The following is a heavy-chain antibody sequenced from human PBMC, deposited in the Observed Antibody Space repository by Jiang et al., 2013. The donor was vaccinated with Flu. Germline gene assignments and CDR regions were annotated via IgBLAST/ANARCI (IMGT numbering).Heavy chain of an antibody. CDR1: GYTFTTYG. CDR2: ISGYNDDT. Sequence: SGAEVKKPGASVKVSCKASGYTFTTYGISWVRQAPGQGLEWMGWISGYNDDTKYARNLQGRVTMTTDTPTSTAYMELRSLRSDDTAVYYCARDVRDSGSYYLLYSYAMDVWGQGTTVTVSS. V-gene: IGHV1-18*04. J-gene: IGHJ6*02. D-gene: IGHD3-10*01. CDR3: ARDVRDSGSYYLLYSYAMDV.